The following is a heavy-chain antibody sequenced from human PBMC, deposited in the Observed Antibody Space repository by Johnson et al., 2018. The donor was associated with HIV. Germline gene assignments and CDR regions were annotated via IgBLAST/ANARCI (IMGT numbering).Heavy chain of an antibody. CDR2: IKSKTDGGTT. J-gene: IGHJ3*02. CDR3: TTDLGYYDSSGDAFDI. V-gene: IGHV3-15*01. D-gene: IGHD3-22*01. CDR1: GFTFSSYA. Sequence: VQLVESGGGVVQPGGSLRLSCAASGFTFSSYAMHWVRQAPGKGLEWVGRIKSKTDGGTTDYAAPVNGRFTISRDDSKNTLYLQMNSLKTEDTAVYYCTTDLGYYDSSGDAFDIWGQGTMVTVSS.